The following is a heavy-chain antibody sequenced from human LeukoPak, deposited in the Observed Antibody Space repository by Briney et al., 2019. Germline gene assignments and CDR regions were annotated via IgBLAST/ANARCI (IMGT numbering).Heavy chain of an antibody. CDR2: INPNSGGT. CDR1: GYTFTGYY. D-gene: IGHD1-26*01. CDR3: ARVARSSGSYGAAFDI. J-gene: IGHJ3*02. Sequence: ASVKVSCKASGYTFTGYYMHWVRQAPGQGLEWMGRINPNSGGTNYAQKFQGRVTMTRDTSISTAYMELSRLRSDDTAVYYCARVARSSGSYGAAFDIWGQGTMDTVSS. V-gene: IGHV1-2*06.